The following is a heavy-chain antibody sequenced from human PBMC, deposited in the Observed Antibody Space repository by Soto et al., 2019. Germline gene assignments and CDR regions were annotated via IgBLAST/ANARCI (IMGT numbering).Heavy chain of an antibody. CDR1: GFTFSSYA. CDR3: ARVSTPGQDYGGNSQYFQP. Sequence: QVQLVESGGGVVQPGRSLRLSCAASGFTFSSYAMHWVRQAPGKGLEWVAVISYDGSNKYYADSVKGRFTISRDNSKNMLYLQMNSLRAEDTAVYYCARVSTPGQDYGGNSQYFQPWGQGTLVTVSS. V-gene: IGHV3-30-3*01. J-gene: IGHJ1*01. CDR2: ISYDGSNK. D-gene: IGHD4-17*01.